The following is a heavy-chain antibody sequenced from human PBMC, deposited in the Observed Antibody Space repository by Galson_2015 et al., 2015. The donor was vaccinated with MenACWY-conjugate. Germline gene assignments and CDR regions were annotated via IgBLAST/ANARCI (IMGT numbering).Heavy chain of an antibody. J-gene: IGHJ4*02. Sequence: SLRLSCAVSGLSISSYAMSWVRQAPGKGLEWVSAISGSGASTYNADSVKGRFTVSRDNAKNTLYLQMNSLRAEDTAVYYCARLGGNYRTTSHFDYWGQGTLVTVSS. V-gene: IGHV3-23*01. D-gene: IGHD1-26*01. CDR1: GLSISSYA. CDR3: ARLGGNYRTTSHFDY. CDR2: ISGSGAST.